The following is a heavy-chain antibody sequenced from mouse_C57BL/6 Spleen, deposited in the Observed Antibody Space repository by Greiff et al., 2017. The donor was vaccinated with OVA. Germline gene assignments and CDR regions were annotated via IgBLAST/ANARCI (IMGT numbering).Heavy chain of an antibody. J-gene: IGHJ2*01. CDR1: GYTFTDYN. V-gene: IGHV1-22*01. CDR3: ARSDFLDYFDY. D-gene: IGHD2-10*02. CDR2: INPNNGGT. Sequence: VQLKESGPELVKPGASVKMSCKASGYTFTDYNMHWVKQSHGKSLEWIGYINPNNGGTSYNQKFKGKATLTVNKSSSTAYMELRSLTSEDSAVYYCARSDFLDYFDYWGQGTTLTVSS.